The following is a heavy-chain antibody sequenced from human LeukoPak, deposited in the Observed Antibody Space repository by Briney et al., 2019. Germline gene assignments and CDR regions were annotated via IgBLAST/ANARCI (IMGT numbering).Heavy chain of an antibody. CDR2: IIPIFGTA. D-gene: IGHD1-1*01. Sequence: SVNVSCKASGGTFSSYAISWVRQAPGQGLEWMGGIIPIFGTANYAQKFQGRVTITADESTSTAYMELSSLRSEDTAVYYCARLEESVVVSGWTNNWFDPWGQGTLVTVSS. CDR3: ARLEESVVVSGWTNNWFDP. V-gene: IGHV1-69*13. CDR1: GGTFSSYA. J-gene: IGHJ5*02.